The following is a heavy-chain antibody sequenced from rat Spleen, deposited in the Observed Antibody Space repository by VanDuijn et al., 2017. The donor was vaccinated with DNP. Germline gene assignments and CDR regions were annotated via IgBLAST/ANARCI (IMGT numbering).Heavy chain of an antibody. J-gene: IGHJ4*01. V-gene: IGHV2-43*01. Sequence: QVQLKESGPGLVQPSQTLSLACTVSGFSLTSHHVHWVRQPSGKGLEWMGIIGTGGTTEYNPILKSRLSISRDTSKNQVFLKMNSLQIEDTAIYFCSREGQPYYSMDAWGQGTSVTVSS. CDR3: SREGQPYYSMDA. CDR1: GFSLTSHH. D-gene: IGHD1-12*01. CDR2: IGTGGTT.